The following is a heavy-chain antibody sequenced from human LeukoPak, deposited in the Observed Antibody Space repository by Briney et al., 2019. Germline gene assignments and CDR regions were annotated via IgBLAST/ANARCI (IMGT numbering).Heavy chain of an antibody. V-gene: IGHV3-15*01. J-gene: IGHJ5*02. CDR2: IRSKTDGGAS. D-gene: IGHD2-21*02. CDR3: TTDVNRFMATASS. Sequence: GGSLRLSCAASGFTFSKVWMTWVRQAPGKGLEWVGRIRSKTDGGASEYAAPVKGRFSISRDDSNNTLYLEMISLKAEDTAIYYCTTDVNRFMATASSWGQGTLVTVSS. CDR1: GFTFSKVW.